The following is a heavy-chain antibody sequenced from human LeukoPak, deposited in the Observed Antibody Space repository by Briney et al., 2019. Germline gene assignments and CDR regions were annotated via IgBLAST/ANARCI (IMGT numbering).Heavy chain of an antibody. CDR1: GFTFDDYA. CDR3: AELGITMIGGV. Sequence: QPGRSLRLSCAASGFTFDDYAMHWVRQAPGKGLEWVSLIYSGGSTYYADSVKGRFTISRDNSKNTLYLQMNSLRAEDTAVYYCAELGITMIGGVWGKGTTVTISS. D-gene: IGHD3-10*02. V-gene: IGHV3-66*01. CDR2: IYSGGST. J-gene: IGHJ6*04.